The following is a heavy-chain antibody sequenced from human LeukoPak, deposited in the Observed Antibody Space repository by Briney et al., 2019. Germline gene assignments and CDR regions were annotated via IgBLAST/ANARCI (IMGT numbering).Heavy chain of an antibody. CDR3: ARGKLRTYYYYGMDV. J-gene: IGHJ6*02. Sequence: SETLSLTCTVSGGSISSSSYYWGWIRQPPGKGLEWIGSIYYSGSTYYNPSLKSRVTVSVDTSKNQFSLKLSSVTAADTAVYYCARGKLRTYYYYGMDVWGQGPTVTVSS. V-gene: IGHV4-39*01. D-gene: IGHD5-24*01. CDR1: GGSISSSSYY. CDR2: IYYSGST.